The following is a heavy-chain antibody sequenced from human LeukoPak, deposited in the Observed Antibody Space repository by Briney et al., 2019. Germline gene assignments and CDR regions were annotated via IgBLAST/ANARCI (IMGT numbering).Heavy chain of an antibody. V-gene: IGHV3-23*01. Sequence: GGSLRLSCAASGFTSSDYVMSWVRQAPGKGLEWVSVISGSGATTSYADSVKGRFTISRDNSKNTLYLQMNSLRAEDTAVYYCAKIWLYGSGNQVGAFDIWGQGTMVTVSS. CDR3: AKIWLYGSGNQVGAFDI. CDR2: ISGSGATT. D-gene: IGHD3-10*01. J-gene: IGHJ3*02. CDR1: GFTSSDYV.